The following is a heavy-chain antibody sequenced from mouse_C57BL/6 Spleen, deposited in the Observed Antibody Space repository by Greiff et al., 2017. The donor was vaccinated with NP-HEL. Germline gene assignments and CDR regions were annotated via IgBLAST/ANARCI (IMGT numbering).Heavy chain of an antibody. CDR1: GYSFTDYN. D-gene: IGHD2-12*01. J-gene: IGHJ2*01. CDR2: INPNYGTT. V-gene: IGHV1-39*01. Sequence: VQLKQSGPELVKPGASVKISCKASGYSFTDYNMNWVKQSNGKSLEWIGVINPNYGTTSYNQKFKGKATLTVDQSSSTAYMQFNSLTCEDSAVYYGAREEWQYCYDWYFDYWGQGTTLTVSS. CDR3: AREEWQYCYDWYFDY.